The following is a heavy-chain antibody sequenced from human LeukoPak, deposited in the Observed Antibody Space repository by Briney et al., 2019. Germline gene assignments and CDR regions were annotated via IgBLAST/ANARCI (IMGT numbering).Heavy chain of an antibody. Sequence: GGSLRLSCAASGFTFSSYSMNWVRQAPGKGLEWVSSISSSSSYIYYADSVKGRFTISRDNAKNSLYLQMNSLRAEDTAVYYCARDLDITGDLSHAFDIWGQGTMVTVSS. CDR3: ARDLDITGDLSHAFDI. V-gene: IGHV3-21*01. CDR2: ISSSSSYI. D-gene: IGHD7-27*01. J-gene: IGHJ3*02. CDR1: GFTFSSYS.